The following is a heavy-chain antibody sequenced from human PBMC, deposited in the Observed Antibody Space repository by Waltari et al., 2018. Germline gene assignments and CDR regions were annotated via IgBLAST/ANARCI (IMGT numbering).Heavy chain of an antibody. V-gene: IGHV4-38-2*02. D-gene: IGHD3-10*01. CDR2: AYHGGSI. CDR3: ARGTRVNLVRGAEWFDF. CDR1: GFTVVPGYS. J-gene: IGHJ5*01. Sequence: QVQLQESGPGVMKPSETLSLTCPVSGFTVVPGYSVGWIRQSPGQSLEWIGSAYHGGSIFYNPSLESRVSISLDRSENQVALEVRSLTAADTAVYYCARGTRVNLVRGAEWFDFWGPGMLVSVSS.